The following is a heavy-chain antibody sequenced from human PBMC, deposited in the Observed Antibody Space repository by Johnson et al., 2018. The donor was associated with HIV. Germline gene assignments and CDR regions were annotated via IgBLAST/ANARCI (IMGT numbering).Heavy chain of an antibody. CDR3: ASDLEMATIGAFDI. J-gene: IGHJ3*02. D-gene: IGHD5-24*01. V-gene: IGHV3-66*01. CDR2: IYSGGST. CDR1: GFTVSSNY. Sequence: VQLVESGGGVVQPGRSLRLSCAASGFTVSSNYMSWVRQAPGKGLEWVSVIYSGGSTYYADSVEGRFTISRDNSKSTVFVQMNSLRAEDTAVYYCASDLEMATIGAFDIWGQGTMVTVSS.